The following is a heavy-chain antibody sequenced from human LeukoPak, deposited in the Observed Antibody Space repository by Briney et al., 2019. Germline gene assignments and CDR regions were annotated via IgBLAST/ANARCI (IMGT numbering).Heavy chain of an antibody. J-gene: IGHJ4*02. CDR2: IYYSGST. CDR3: ASTYCYDSSGYYIADY. D-gene: IGHD3-22*01. CDR1: GGSISSYY. Sequence: SETLSLTCTVSGGSISSYYWSWIRQPPGKGLEWIGYIYYSGSTNYNPSLKSRVTISVDTSKNQFSLKLSSVTAADTAVYYCASTYCYDSSGYYIADYWGQGTLVTVSS. V-gene: IGHV4-59*08.